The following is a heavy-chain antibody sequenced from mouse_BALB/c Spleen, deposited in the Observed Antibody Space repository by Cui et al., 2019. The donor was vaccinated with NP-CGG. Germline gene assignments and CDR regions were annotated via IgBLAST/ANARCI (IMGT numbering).Heavy chain of an antibody. CDR3: ARYDYYGSSYFDY. CDR2: IDPNSGGT. CDR1: GYTFTSYW. V-gene: IGHV1-72*01. Sequence: QVQLQQPGAALVKPGASVKLSCKASGYTFTSYWMHWVKQRPGRGLEWIGRIDPNSGGTKYNEKFKSKATLTVDKPSSTAYMQLSSVTSEDSAVYYCARYDYYGSSYFDYWGQGTTLTVSS. D-gene: IGHD1-1*01. J-gene: IGHJ2*01.